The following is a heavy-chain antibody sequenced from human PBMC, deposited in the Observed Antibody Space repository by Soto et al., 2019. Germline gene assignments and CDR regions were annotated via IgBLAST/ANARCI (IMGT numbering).Heavy chain of an antibody. CDR3: ARDRQKWEQLVGYYGMDV. J-gene: IGHJ6*02. V-gene: IGHV1-18*01. D-gene: IGHD6-6*01. CDR1: GYTFTSYG. CDR2: ISAYNGNT. Sequence: ASVKVSCKASGYTFTSYGISWVRQAPGQGLEWMGWISAYNGNTNYAQKLQGRVTMTTDTSTSTAYMELRSLRSDDTAVYYCARDRQKWEQLVGYYGMDVWRQGTTVTVSS.